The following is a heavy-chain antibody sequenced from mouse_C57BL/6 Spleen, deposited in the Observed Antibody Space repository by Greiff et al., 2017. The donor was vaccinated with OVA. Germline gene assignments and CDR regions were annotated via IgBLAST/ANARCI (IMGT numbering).Heavy chain of an antibody. V-gene: IGHV5-4*03. Sequence: DVKLVESGGGLVKPGGSLKLSCAASGFTFSSYAMSWVRQTPEKRLEWVATISDGGSYTYYPDNVKGRFTISRDNAKNNLYLQMSHLKSEDTAMYYCARGAWYFDYWGQGTTLTVSS. J-gene: IGHJ2*01. CDR3: ARGAWYFDY. CDR2: ISDGGSYT. CDR1: GFTFSSYA.